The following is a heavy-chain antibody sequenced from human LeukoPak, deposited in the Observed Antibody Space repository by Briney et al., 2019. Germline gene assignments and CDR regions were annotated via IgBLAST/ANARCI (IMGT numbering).Heavy chain of an antibody. CDR1: SGSISSSSYY. D-gene: IGHD1-14*01. CDR3: ARGMNLSFDY. V-gene: IGHV4-39*07. Sequence: PSETLSLTCTVSSGSISSSSYYWGWIRQPPGKGLEWIASIYHSGSTYYNPSLKSRVTISVDRSKNQFSLKLSSVTAADTAVYYCARGMNLSFDYWGQGTLVTVSS. J-gene: IGHJ4*02. CDR2: IYHSGST.